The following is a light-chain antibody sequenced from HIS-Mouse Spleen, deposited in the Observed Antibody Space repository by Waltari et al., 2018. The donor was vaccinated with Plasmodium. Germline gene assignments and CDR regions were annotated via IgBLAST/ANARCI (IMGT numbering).Light chain of an antibody. J-gene: IGLJ3*02. CDR1: ALPKKT. CDR3: YSTDSSGNHRV. V-gene: IGLV3-10*01. CDR2: EDS. Sequence: SYELTQPPSVSVSPGQTARITCSGDALPKKTAYCYTQKSGQAPVLVIYEDSKRPSGIPERFSGSSSGTMATLTISGAQVEDEADYYCYSTDSSGNHRVFGGGTKLTVL.